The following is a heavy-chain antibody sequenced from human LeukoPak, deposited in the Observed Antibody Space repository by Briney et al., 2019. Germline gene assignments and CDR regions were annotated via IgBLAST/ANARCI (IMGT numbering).Heavy chain of an antibody. D-gene: IGHD1-1*01. CDR2: IGIESGNT. V-gene: IGHV3-48*04. CDR3: ARDHNYAFDN. CDR1: GFPFIDYS. J-gene: IGHJ4*02. Sequence: GGSLRLSCTASGFPFIDYSMNWVRQAPGKGLEWISYIGIESGNTNYADSVKGRFTISADNAKKSLYPQMNSLRVEDAAVYYCARDHNYAFDNWGQGTLVSVSS.